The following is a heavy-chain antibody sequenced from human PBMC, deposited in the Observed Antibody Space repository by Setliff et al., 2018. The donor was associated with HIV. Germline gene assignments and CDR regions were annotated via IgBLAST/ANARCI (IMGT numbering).Heavy chain of an antibody. CDR1: GGSFSGYY. D-gene: IGHD6-13*01. CDR3: ARQQHSSDLKIWNY. V-gene: IGHV4-34*01. CDR2: INHSGST. J-gene: IGHJ4*02. Sequence: PSETLSLTCAVYGGSFSGYYWSWIRQPPGKGLEWIGEINHSGSTYYSPSLKSRVTISVDTSKNQFSLTLTSVTAADTAVYYCARQQHSSDLKIWNYWGQGTLVTVSS.